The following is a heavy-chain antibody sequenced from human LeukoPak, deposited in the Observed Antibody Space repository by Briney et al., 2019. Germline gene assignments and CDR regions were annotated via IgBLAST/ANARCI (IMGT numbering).Heavy chain of an antibody. CDR3: ARVGRLGELSFPLADY. D-gene: IGHD3-16*02. V-gene: IGHV3-48*03. Sequence: GGSLRLSCAASGFSFGRYEMNWVRQAPGKGLEWVSYISTTGSTVYYADSVEGRFTMSRDNAKNLLYLQMNSLRAEDAAVYYCARVGRLGELSFPLADYWGQGTLVTVSS. CDR2: ISTTGSTV. J-gene: IGHJ4*02. CDR1: GFSFGRYE.